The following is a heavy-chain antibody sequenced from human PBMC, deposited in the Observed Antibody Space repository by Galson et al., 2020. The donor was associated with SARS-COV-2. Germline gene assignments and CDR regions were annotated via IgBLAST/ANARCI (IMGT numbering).Heavy chain of an antibody. CDR1: GGSISTSSYY. V-gene: IGHV4-39*07. D-gene: IGHD1-7*01. CDR3: ARSPPRNYGDGAFNI. J-gene: IGHJ3*02. CDR2: IYYTGST. Sequence: SETLSLTCSVSGGSISTSSYYWGWLRQPPGKGLEWIASIYYTGSTYYNPSLKSRVSISVDTSKNQLSLDLTSVTAADTTVYYCARSPPRNYGDGAFNIWGQGTMVTVSS.